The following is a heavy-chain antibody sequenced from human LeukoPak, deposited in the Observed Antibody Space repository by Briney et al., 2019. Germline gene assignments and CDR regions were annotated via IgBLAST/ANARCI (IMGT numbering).Heavy chain of an antibody. Sequence: PSETLSLTCTVSGGSISSSSYYWGWIRQPPGKGLEWIGTIYYSRSTYYNASLKSRLTISVDTSKNQFSLKLSSVTAADTAVYYCARLSGGTQWLAPFDYWGQGTLVTVSS. CDR3: ARLSGGTQWLAPFDY. CDR2: IYYSRST. V-gene: IGHV4-39*01. D-gene: IGHD6-19*01. J-gene: IGHJ4*02. CDR1: GGSISSSSYY.